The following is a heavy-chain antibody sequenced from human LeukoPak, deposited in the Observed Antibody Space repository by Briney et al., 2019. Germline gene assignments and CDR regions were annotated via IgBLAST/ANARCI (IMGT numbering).Heavy chain of an antibody. J-gene: IGHJ4*02. D-gene: IGHD3-22*01. CDR1: GYSISRPYY. V-gene: IGHV4-38-2*02. CDR3: ARAQIVEVPFDY. CDR2: IYHSGST. Sequence: SENPSPTCTVSGYSISRPYYWGWVRQPPGKGLEWIGSIYHSGSTYYNPSLKSRVTISVDTSKNQFSLKLSSVTAADTAVYYCARAQIVEVPFDYWGQGTLVTVSS.